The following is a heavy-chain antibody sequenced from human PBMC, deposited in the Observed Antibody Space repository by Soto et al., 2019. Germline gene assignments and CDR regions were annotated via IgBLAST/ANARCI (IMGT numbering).Heavy chain of an antibody. CDR3: AKGGPFTGGFDP. D-gene: IGHD3-16*01. CDR2: ISGRSAVP. J-gene: IGHJ5*02. CDR1: GLTLRSYA. Sequence: EGQLLESGGDLVQPGGSLRLSCAGSGLTLRSYAMSWIRQTPEKGLEWVSTISGRSAVPSYADSVNGRFTVSRDNSKNTLYLQMNSLRPDDTAIYYCAKGGPFTGGFDPWGQGALVTVSS. V-gene: IGHV3-23*01.